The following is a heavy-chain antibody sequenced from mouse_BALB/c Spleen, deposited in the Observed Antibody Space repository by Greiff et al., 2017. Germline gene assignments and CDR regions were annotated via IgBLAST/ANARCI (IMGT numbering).Heavy chain of an antibody. J-gene: IGHJ3*01. Sequence: VKLMESGPGLVQPSQSLSITCTVSGFSLTSYGVHWVRQSPGKGLEWLGVIWSGGSTDYNAAFISRLSISKDNSKSQVFFKMNSLQANDTAIYYCARSYDYDAAWFAYWGQGTLVTVSA. V-gene: IGHV2-2*02. CDR1: GFSLTSYG. D-gene: IGHD2-4*01. CDR3: ARSYDYDAAWFAY. CDR2: IWSGGST.